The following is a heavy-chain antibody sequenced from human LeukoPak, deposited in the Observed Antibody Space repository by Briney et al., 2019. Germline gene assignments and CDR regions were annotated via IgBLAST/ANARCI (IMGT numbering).Heavy chain of an antibody. CDR3: AKDRGGSNGWSGVFHH. Sequence: PGGSLRLSCAASGFTFSSYSMNWVRQAPGEGLEWVSSISSSSSYIYYADSVKGRFTISRDNAKNSLYLQMNSLRAEDTAVYYCAKDRGGSNGWSGVFHHWGQGTLVTVSS. V-gene: IGHV3-21*01. CDR1: GFTFSSYS. CDR2: ISSSSSYI. D-gene: IGHD6-19*01. J-gene: IGHJ1*01.